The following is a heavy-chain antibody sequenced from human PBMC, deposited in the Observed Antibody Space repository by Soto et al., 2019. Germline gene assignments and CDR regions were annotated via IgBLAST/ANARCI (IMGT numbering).Heavy chain of an antibody. J-gene: IGHJ6*02. CDR3: ARGGHHLKASYFYGMDV. V-gene: IGHV1-69*01. Sequence: QVQLVQSGAELTKPGSSVKVSCKASGCTFSSYSISWLRQDPGQGLEWLGGIIPICGKANYAKTGQGRVTMTAEESTSTVHMALSSLKSEDTAVYYCARGGHHLKASYFYGMDVWGLGTTVTVSS. CDR2: IIPICGKA. CDR1: GCTFSSYS.